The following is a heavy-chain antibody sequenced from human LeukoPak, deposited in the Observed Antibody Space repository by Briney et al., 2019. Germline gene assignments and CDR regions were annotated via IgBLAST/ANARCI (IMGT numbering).Heavy chain of an antibody. V-gene: IGHV4-59*08. Sequence: PSETLSLTCTVSGGSISSYYWSWIRQPPGKGLEWIGYISYSGSRSYNPSLRSRVTISVDTSKNQFSLKLSSVTAADTAVYYCARARGYNWFDPWGQGTLVTVSS. CDR1: GGSISSYY. J-gene: IGHJ5*02. CDR2: ISYSGSR. CDR3: ARARGYNWFDP. D-gene: IGHD3-10*01.